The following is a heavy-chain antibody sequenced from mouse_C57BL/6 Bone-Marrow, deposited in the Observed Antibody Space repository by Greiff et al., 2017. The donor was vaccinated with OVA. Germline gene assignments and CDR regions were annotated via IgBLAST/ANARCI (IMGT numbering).Heavy chain of an antibody. CDR2: INPGSGGT. D-gene: IGHD2-4*01. J-gene: IGHJ3*01. Sequence: QVQLQQSGAELVRPGTSVKVSCKASGYAFTNYLIEWVKQRPGQGLEWIGVINPGSGGTTYNEKFKGKATLTADKSSSTAYMQLSSLTSEDSAVYFCARLDYAWFAYWGQGTLVTVSA. V-gene: IGHV1-54*01. CDR1: GYAFTNYL. CDR3: ARLDYAWFAY.